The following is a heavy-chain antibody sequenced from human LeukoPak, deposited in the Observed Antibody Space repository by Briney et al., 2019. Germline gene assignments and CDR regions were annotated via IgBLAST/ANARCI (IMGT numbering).Heavy chain of an antibody. CDR3: AKRGERLNYFDY. CDR2: ISSSGSTI. Sequence: GGSLRLSCAASGFTFSSYEMNWVRQAPGKGLEWISYISSSGSTIYYADSVKGRVTISRDNSKNTLYLQMNSLRAEDTAVYYCAKRGERLNYFDYWGQGTLVTVSS. D-gene: IGHD3-10*01. J-gene: IGHJ4*02. V-gene: IGHV3-48*03. CDR1: GFTFSSYE.